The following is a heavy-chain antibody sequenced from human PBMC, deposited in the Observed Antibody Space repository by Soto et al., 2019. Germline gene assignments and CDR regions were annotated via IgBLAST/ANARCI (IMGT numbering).Heavy chain of an antibody. CDR3: ARVLGYCSGGSCYSRGIDYYYYGMDV. D-gene: IGHD2-15*01. CDR2: IIPIFGTA. V-gene: IGHV1-69*13. Sequence: GASVKVSCKASGGTFSSYAISWVRQAPGQGLEWMGGIIPIFGTANYAQKFQGRVTITADESTSTAYMELSSLRSEDTAVYYCARVLGYCSGGSCYSRGIDYYYYGMDVWGQGTTVTVSS. CDR1: GGTFSSYA. J-gene: IGHJ6*02.